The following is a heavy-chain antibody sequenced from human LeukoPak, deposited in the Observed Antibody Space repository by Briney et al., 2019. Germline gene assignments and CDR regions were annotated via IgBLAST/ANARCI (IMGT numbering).Heavy chain of an antibody. Sequence: GASVKVSCKASGYTFTSYYIHWVRQAPGQGLEWMGIINPSGGSTSSAQKFQGRVTMTRDTSTTTVYMELSSLRSEDTAVYYCARIPSGGFGESEIWGQGTMVTVSS. J-gene: IGHJ3*02. CDR1: GYTFTSYY. D-gene: IGHD3-10*01. CDR2: INPSGGST. V-gene: IGHV1-46*01. CDR3: ARIPSGGFGESEI.